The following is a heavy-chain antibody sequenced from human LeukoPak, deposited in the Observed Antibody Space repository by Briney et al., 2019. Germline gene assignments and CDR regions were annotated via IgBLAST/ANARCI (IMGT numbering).Heavy chain of an antibody. V-gene: IGHV3-66*01. J-gene: IGHJ4*02. CDR3: ARALRDGYNRGIDY. CDR2: IYSGGSI. D-gene: IGHD5-24*01. CDR1: RFTVSTNY. Sequence: PGGSLRLSCAASRFTVSTNYMTWVRQAPGKGLEWVSVIYSGGSILYADSVKGRFTISRDNSKNTLYLQMNNLKAEHKAVYYCARALRDGYNRGIDYWGQGTLVTVSS.